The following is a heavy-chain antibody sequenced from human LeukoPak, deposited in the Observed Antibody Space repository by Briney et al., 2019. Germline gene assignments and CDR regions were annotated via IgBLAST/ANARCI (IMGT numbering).Heavy chain of an antibody. V-gene: IGHV4-34*01. CDR3: ARAPRYYFDY. J-gene: IGHJ4*02. Sequence: SETLSLTCAVYGGSFSGYYWSWIRQPPGKGLEWIGEINHSGGTNYNPSLKSRVTISVDTSKNQFSLKLSSVTAADTAVYYCARAPRYYFDYWGQGTLATVSS. CDR2: INHSGGT. D-gene: IGHD3-16*02. CDR1: GGSFSGYY.